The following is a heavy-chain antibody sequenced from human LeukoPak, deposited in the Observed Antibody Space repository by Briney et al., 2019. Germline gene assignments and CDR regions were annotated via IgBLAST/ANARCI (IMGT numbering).Heavy chain of an antibody. D-gene: IGHD3-16*02. CDR2: IIPIFGTA. Sequence: SVKVSCKASGGTFSSYAISWVRRAPGQGLEWMGGIIPIFGTANYAQKFQGRVTITADESTSTAYMELSSLRSEDTAVYYCARVSVLGDYYYGMDVWGQGTTVTVSS. J-gene: IGHJ6*02. V-gene: IGHV1-69*13. CDR3: ARVSVLGDYYYGMDV. CDR1: GGTFSSYA.